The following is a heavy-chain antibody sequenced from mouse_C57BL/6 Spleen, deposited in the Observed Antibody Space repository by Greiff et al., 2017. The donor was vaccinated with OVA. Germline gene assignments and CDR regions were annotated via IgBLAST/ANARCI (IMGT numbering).Heavy chain of an antibody. V-gene: IGHV5-4*01. J-gene: IGHJ2*01. CDR1: GFTFSSYA. CDR3: ARDNYYGSRTYFDY. CDR2: ISDGGSYT. D-gene: IGHD1-1*01. Sequence: EVKLMESGGGLVKPGGSLKLSCAASGFTFSSYAMSWVRQTPEKRLEWVATISDGGSYTYYPANVQGRFTISRDNAKNNLYLQMSQLKSEDTAMYYCARDNYYGSRTYFDYRGQGTTLAVAS.